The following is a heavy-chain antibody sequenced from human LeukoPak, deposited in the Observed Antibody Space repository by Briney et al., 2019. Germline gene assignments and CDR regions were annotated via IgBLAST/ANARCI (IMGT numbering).Heavy chain of an antibody. Sequence: SETLSLTCTVSGGSISSSSYYWGWIRQPPGKGLEWIGSIYYSGSTYYNPSLKSRVTISVDTSKNQFSLKLSSVTAADTAVYYCAIRALGLRYFFDYWGQGTLVTVSS. D-gene: IGHD3-9*01. J-gene: IGHJ4*02. CDR1: GGSISSSSYY. CDR3: AIRALGLRYFFDY. V-gene: IGHV4-39*07. CDR2: IYYSGST.